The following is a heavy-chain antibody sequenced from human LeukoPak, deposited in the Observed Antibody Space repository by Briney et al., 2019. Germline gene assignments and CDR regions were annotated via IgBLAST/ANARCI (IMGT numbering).Heavy chain of an antibody. CDR3: VRDRELNY. CDR2: IYNSGST. CDR1: GGSISIYY. V-gene: IGHV4-59*01. D-gene: IGHD1-26*01. Sequence: SETLSLTCTVSGGSISIYYWSWIRQPPGKGLEWIGYIYNSGSTYCNPSLKSRVTISVDTSKNQFSLRLSSVTAADAAVYYRVRDRELNYWGQGTLVTVSS. J-gene: IGHJ4*02.